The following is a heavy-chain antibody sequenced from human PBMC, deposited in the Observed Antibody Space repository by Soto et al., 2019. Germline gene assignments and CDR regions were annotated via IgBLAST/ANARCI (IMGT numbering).Heavy chain of an antibody. J-gene: IGHJ4*02. Sequence: PGGSLRLSCAASGCTFSSYAMSWVRQAPWKGLEWVSAISGSGGSTYYADSVKGRFTISRDNSKNTLCLQMNSLRAEDTAVYYCAKEKYYYDSSGYFSNWGKGTMVNVSS. V-gene: IGHV3-23*01. CDR3: AKEKYYYDSSGYFSN. D-gene: IGHD3-22*01. CDR2: ISGSGGST. CDR1: GCTFSSYA.